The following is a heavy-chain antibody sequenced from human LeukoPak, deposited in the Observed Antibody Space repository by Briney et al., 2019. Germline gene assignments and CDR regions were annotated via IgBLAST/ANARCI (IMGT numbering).Heavy chain of an antibody. D-gene: IGHD3-10*01. Sequence: GGSLRLSCAASGFTFSSYGMHWVRQAPGKGLEWVAVISYDGSNKYYADSVKGRFTISRDNSKNTLYLQMNSLRAEDTAVYYCAKDPLRYYYGSGSYYDYWGQGTLVIVSS. V-gene: IGHV3-30*18. CDR1: GFTFSSYG. CDR2: ISYDGSNK. J-gene: IGHJ4*02. CDR3: AKDPLRYYYGSGSYYDY.